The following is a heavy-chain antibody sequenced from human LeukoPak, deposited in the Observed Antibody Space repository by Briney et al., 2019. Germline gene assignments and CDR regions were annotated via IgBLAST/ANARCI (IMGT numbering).Heavy chain of an antibody. CDR2: IHYSGST. Sequence: PSETLSLTCTVSGGSVSSGSYYWSWFRQPPGKGLEWIGNIHYSGSTSYNPPLERRVTITVDTSKNQFSLKLSSVTAADTAVYYCARQPYYDSSGSYFDYWGQGTLVTVSS. CDR1: GGSVSSGSYY. J-gene: IGHJ4*02. V-gene: IGHV4-39*01. CDR3: ARQPYYDSSGSYFDY. D-gene: IGHD3-22*01.